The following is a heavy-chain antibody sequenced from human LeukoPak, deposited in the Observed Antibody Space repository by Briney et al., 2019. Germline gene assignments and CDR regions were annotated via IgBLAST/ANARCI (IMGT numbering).Heavy chain of an antibody. J-gene: IGHJ4*02. CDR2: IDHSGST. CDR3: AGNIAARLDY. CDR1: GGSFSGYY. V-gene: IGHV4-34*01. D-gene: IGHD6-6*01. Sequence: SETLSLTCAVYGGSFSGYYWSWIRQPPGKGLEWIGEIDHSGSTNYNLSLKSRVTIPVDTSKNQFSLKLSSVTAADTAVYYCAGNIAARLDYWGQGTLVTVSS.